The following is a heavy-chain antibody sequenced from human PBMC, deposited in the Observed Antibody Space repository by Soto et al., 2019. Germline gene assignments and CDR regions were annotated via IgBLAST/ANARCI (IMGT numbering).Heavy chain of an antibody. Sequence: QVQLQESGPGLVKPSQTLSLTCTVSGGSISSGDYHWSWIRQPPGKGLEWIGYIYYSGGTYYNPSLKSRVTISVDTSKNQFYLKLSSVTAADTAVYYCASNRLAEAFDIWGQGTMVTVSS. CDR1: GGSISSGDYH. V-gene: IGHV4-30-4*01. D-gene: IGHD3-3*02. CDR2: IYYSGGT. J-gene: IGHJ3*02. CDR3: ASNRLAEAFDI.